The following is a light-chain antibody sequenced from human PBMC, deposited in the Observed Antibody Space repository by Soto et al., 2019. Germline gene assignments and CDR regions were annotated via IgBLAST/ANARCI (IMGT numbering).Light chain of an antibody. Sequence: SLLTPSPGTLSLYPEEITTLSCRASQSVSSRLAWYQQKPGQAPRLLISGASSRATGIPDRFSGSGSGTDFTLTISRLEPEDFALYYCQHYVERSPITFAQGTRLE. J-gene: IGKJ5*01. V-gene: IGKV3-20*01. CDR1: QSVSSR. CDR3: QHYVERSPIT. CDR2: GAS.